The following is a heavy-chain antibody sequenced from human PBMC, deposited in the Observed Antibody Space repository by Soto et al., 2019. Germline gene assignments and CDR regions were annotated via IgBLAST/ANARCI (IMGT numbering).Heavy chain of an antibody. CDR3: ARQARRIVATIRWFDP. V-gene: IGHV4-39*01. J-gene: IGHJ5*02. CDR2: IYYSGST. Sequence: SETLSLTCTVSGGSISSSSYYWGWIRQPPGKGLEWIGSIYYSGSTYYNPSLKSRVTISVDTSKNQFSLKLSSVTAADTAVYYCARQARRIVATIRWFDPWGQGTLVTVSS. CDR1: GGSISSSSYY. D-gene: IGHD5-12*01.